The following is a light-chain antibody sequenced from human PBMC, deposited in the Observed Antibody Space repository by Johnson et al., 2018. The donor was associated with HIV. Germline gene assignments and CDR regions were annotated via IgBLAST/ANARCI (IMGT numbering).Light chain of an antibody. J-gene: IGLJ1*01. CDR2: DNN. V-gene: IGLV1-51*01. CDR3: GTWDSSLSAVP. CDR1: SSNIGHNS. Sequence: QSILTQPPSVSAAPGQEVTISCSGSSSNIGHNSVSWYQQLPGTAPKLLIYDNNKRPSGVPDRFSGSKSGTSATLDITGLQTGDEADYYCGTWDSSLSAVPFGTGTKVTVL.